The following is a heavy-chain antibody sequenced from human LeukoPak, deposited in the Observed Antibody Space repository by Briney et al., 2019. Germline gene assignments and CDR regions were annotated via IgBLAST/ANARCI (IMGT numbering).Heavy chain of an antibody. CDR3: AKDYAYSGYDGEGAFDI. Sequence: GGSLRLSCAASGFTFSSYGMHWVRQAPGKGLEWVAVISYDGSNKYYADSVKGRFTISRDNSKNTLYLQMNSQRAEDTAVYYCAKDYAYSGYDGEGAFDIWGQGTMVTVSS. V-gene: IGHV3-30*18. J-gene: IGHJ3*02. CDR2: ISYDGSNK. CDR1: GFTFSSYG. D-gene: IGHD5-12*01.